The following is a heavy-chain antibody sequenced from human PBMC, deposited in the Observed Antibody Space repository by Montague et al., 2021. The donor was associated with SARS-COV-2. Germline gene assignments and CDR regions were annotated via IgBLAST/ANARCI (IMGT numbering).Heavy chain of an antibody. D-gene: IGHD4-23*01. CDR1: GFSLSTSGMC. Sequence: PALVKPTKTLTLTCTFSGFSLSTSGMCVSWIRQPPGKALEWLTLIDWDDDKYYSTSLKTRLTISKDTSKNQVVLTMTNVDPVDTATYYCARSYGTTVVTRAFDYWGQGTLVTVSP. J-gene: IGHJ4*02. CDR3: ARSYGTTVVTRAFDY. CDR2: IDWDDDK. V-gene: IGHV2-70*01.